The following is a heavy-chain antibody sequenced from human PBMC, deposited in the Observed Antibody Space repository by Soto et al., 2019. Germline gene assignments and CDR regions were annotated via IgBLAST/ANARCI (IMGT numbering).Heavy chain of an antibody. J-gene: IGHJ4*02. CDR1: GGSITSHY. Sequence: QVQLQESGPGLVKPSETLSVTCTVSGGSITSHYWSLFRQPAGKGLEWIGRLSATGSTYDNPFLKSRVSLSLDTAKNKFSLRLSFVTAADTAVYYCARDQGSGYSDYCVQGTLVTDSS. CDR3: ARDQGSGYSDY. V-gene: IGHV4-4*07. CDR2: LSATGST. D-gene: IGHD6-19*01.